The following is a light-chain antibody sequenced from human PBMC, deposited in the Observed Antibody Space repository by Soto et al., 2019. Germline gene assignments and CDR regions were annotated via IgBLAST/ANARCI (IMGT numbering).Light chain of an antibody. CDR3: QQYNTYPWT. CDR2: DAS. CDR1: QSISDS. V-gene: IGKV1-5*01. Sequence: DIQMTQSPSTLSASVGDRVTITCRASQSISDSLAWYQQKPGKAPKLLIYDASSLESGVPSRFSGSKSGTEFTLTISSLQPDDFATYYCQQYNTYPWTFGPGTKVDIK. J-gene: IGKJ1*01.